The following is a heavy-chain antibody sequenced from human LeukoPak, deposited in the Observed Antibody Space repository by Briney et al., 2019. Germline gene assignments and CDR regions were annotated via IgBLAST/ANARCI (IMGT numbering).Heavy chain of an antibody. J-gene: IGHJ5*02. V-gene: IGHV3-23*01. D-gene: IGHD6-19*01. CDR3: ASSGWYSTPNWFDP. CDR1: GFSFSNYA. Sequence: GGSLRLSCAASGFSFSNYAMTWVRQAPGKGLEWVSAISGSGGNTFSADSVKGRFTISRDNSKNTLFLQMNSLRAEDTAMYYCASSGWYSTPNWFDPWGQGTLVIVSS. CDR2: ISGSGGNT.